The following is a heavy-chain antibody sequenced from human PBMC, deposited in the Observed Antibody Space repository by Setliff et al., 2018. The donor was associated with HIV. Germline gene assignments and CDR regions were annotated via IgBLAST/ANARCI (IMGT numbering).Heavy chain of an antibody. V-gene: IGHV4-34*01. D-gene: IGHD1-26*01. CDR2: ISHSGTT. CDR1: GGSFSGYY. Sequence: SETLSLTCVVYGGSFSGYYLSWVRQPPGKGLEWIGEISHSGTTTYSPSLESRVSISPDTSKNQFPLKLTSVTAADTAVYYCARDSPSGTYLNYYYYNMDVWGQGTSVTVSS. J-gene: IGHJ6*02. CDR3: ARDSPSGTYLNYYYYNMDV.